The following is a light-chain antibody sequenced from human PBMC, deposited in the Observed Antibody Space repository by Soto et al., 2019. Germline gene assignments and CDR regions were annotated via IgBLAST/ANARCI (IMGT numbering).Light chain of an antibody. CDR1: QSVSSSY. CDR3: QQFATSPLT. V-gene: IGKV3-20*01. Sequence: ETVLTQSPGTLSLSPGERATLSCRASQSVSSSYLAWYQQKPGQAPRLLIYGASTRVTGIPDRFSGSGSGTDFTLTISRLEPEDFAVYYCQQFATSPLTFGGGTKVDIK. CDR2: GAS. J-gene: IGKJ4*01.